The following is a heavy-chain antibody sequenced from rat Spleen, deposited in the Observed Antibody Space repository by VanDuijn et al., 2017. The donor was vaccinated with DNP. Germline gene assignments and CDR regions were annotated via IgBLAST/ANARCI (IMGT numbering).Heavy chain of an antibody. D-gene: IGHD1-12*01. Sequence: EVQLVESDGGLVQPGRSLKLSCAASGFTFNDYYMAWVRQAPTKGLEWVASISHDGGRIYYRDSVKGRFTISRDNAKSSLYLQMDSLRSEDTATYYCARHRTIMPYYYAMDAWGHGASVTVSS. CDR2: ISHDGGRI. CDR3: ARHRTIMPYYYAMDA. CDR1: GFTFNDYY. J-gene: IGHJ4*01. V-gene: IGHV5-20*01.